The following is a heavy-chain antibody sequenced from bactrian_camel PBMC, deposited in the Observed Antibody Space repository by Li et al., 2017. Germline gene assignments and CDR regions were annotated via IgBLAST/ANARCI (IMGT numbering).Heavy chain of an antibody. CDR3: ARARSHLVRDFGY. CDR1: GFTFSTYD. Sequence: VQLVESGGGLVQPGGSLRLSCAASGFTASGFTFSTYDMSWVRQAPGKGLEWVSAMDSGGGSTYYADSVKGRFTISRDNAKNTLYLQMNSLKTEDTAVYYCARARSHLVRDFGYWGQGTQVTVS. V-gene: IGHV3S40*01. J-gene: IGHJ6*01. D-gene: IGHD6*01. CDR2: MDSGGGST.